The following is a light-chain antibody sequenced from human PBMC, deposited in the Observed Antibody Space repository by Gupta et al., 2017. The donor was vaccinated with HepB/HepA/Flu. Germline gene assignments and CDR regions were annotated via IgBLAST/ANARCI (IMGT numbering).Light chain of an antibody. CDR1: SLRSNY. Sequence: SSELTQDPAVSVALGQTVRITCQGDSLRSNYVSWYQQKPGQAPVVVIYGENNRPSGIPDRFSGSNSGYTASLTITGAQAEDEADYYCHSRDSSAIVVFGGGTKLTVL. V-gene: IGLV3-19*01. CDR2: GEN. J-gene: IGLJ2*01. CDR3: HSRDSSAIVV.